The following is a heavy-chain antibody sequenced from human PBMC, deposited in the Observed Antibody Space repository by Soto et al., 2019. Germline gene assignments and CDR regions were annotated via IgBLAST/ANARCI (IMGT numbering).Heavy chain of an antibody. V-gene: IGHV4-30-4*01. J-gene: IGHJ5*02. CDR3: ARVRGLLWFGELLTNWFDP. D-gene: IGHD3-10*01. Sequence: SETLSLTCTVSGGSISSADYYWSWIRQPPGKGLEWIGYIYYSGSTYYNPSLKSRVTISVDTSKNQFSLKLSSVTAADTAVYYCARVRGLLWFGELLTNWFDPWGQGTLVTVSS. CDR1: GGSISSADYY. CDR2: IYYSGST.